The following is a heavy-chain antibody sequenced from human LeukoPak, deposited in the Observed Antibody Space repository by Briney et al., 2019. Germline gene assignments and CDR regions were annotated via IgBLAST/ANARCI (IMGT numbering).Heavy chain of an antibody. CDR1: GFTFSSYG. CDR2: IWFDGSNQ. J-gene: IGHJ3*01. V-gene: IGHV3-33*08. CDR3: ARDRGSGDSFDL. D-gene: IGHD6-19*01. Sequence: GGSLRLSCAASGFTFSSYGMHWVRQAPGKGLEWVAVIWFDGSNQYYVDSVRGRFSISRDNSKNTLYLQMNTLRAEDTGVYYCARDRGSGDSFDLWGQGAMVTVSS.